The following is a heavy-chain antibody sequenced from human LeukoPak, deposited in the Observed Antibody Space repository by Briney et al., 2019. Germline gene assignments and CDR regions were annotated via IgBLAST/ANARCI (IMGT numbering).Heavy chain of an antibody. CDR2: ISSSSSTI. CDR1: GFTFSSYS. CDR3: ASAGRYDFWSGYYVY. Sequence: GGSLRLSCAASGFTFSSYSMNWVRQAPGKGPEWVSSISSSSSTIYYADSVRGRFTISRDNAKNSLYLQMNSLRAEDTAVYYCASAGRYDFWSGYYVYWGQGTLVTVSS. V-gene: IGHV3-21*04. D-gene: IGHD3-3*01. J-gene: IGHJ4*02.